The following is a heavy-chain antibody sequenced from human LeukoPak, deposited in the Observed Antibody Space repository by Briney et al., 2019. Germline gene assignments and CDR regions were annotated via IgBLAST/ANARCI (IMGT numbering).Heavy chain of an antibody. CDR3: AKWGDYDVLTGYYVSDY. J-gene: IGHJ4*02. CDR1: GFTFSNYA. CDR2: ITGSGGNT. V-gene: IGHV3-23*01. D-gene: IGHD3-9*01. Sequence: PGGSLRLSCVASGFTFSNYAMSWVRQAPGKGLEWVSAITGSGGNTYYADSVKGRFTISRDNSKNTVFLQMNSLRAEDTAVYYCAKWGDYDVLTGYYVSDYWGQGTPVTVSS.